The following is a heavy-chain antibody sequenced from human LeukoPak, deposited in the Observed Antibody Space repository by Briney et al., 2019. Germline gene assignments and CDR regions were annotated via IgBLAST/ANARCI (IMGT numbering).Heavy chain of an antibody. J-gene: IGHJ4*02. V-gene: IGHV4-4*07. CDR1: GGSISSYY. D-gene: IGHD4-17*01. Sequence: SETLSLTCTVSGGSISSYYWSWIRQPAGKGLEWIGRIYTSGSTNYNPSLKSRVTMSVDTSKNQFSLKLSSVTAADTAVYYCARGAHWHDYGDYFDYWGQGTLVTVSS. CDR3: ARGAHWHDYGDYFDY. CDR2: IYTSGST.